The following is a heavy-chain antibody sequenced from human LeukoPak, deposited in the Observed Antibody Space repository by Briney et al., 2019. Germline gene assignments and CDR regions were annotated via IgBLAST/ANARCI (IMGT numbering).Heavy chain of an antibody. J-gene: IGHJ4*02. Sequence: PSETLSLTCTVSGGSVSSGSYYWSWIRQPPGKGLKWVGYIYYSGSTTYNPSLKGRVTISVDTSKNQFSLQLSSVTAADTAVYYCARMYSNYFDYWGQGSLVTASP. CDR1: GGSVSSGSYY. CDR2: IYYSGST. D-gene: IGHD4-11*01. CDR3: ARMYSNYFDY. V-gene: IGHV4-61*01.